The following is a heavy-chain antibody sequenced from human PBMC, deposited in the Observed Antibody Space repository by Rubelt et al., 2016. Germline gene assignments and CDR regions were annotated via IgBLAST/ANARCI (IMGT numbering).Heavy chain of an antibody. CDR2: ISYSGSI. CDR3: ARLGLWFGRTDY. J-gene: IGHJ4*02. Sequence: QLQLQESGPGLVKPSETLSLTCTVSGGSISSSSYYWGWIRQPPGKGLEWIGSISYSGSIYYNPSLKSRLTISVDTSKNQFALDLTVVTAADTAVYYCARLGLWFGRTDYWGQGTLVTVSS. V-gene: IGHV4-39*01. D-gene: IGHD3-10*01. CDR1: GGSISSSSYY.